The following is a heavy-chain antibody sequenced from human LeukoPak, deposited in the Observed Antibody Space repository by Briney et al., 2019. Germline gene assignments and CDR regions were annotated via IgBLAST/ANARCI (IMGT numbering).Heavy chain of an antibody. J-gene: IGHJ4*02. CDR3: GKHDSSSDY. Sequence: GGSLRHSCAPCGLILSTHRMHWPGQAPGKGLEWVAFVRSDGSDKSYAGSVMGRFTISRDNSKNTLYLQMNTLTAEDTAVYYCGKHDSSSDYCGQGTLVTASS. V-gene: IGHV3-30*02. CDR1: GLILSTHR. CDR2: VRSDGSDK. D-gene: IGHD3-22*01.